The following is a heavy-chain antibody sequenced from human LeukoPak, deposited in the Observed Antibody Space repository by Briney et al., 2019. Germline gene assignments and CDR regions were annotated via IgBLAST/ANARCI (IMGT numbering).Heavy chain of an antibody. CDR1: GYTLTELS. J-gene: IGHJ4*02. CDR2: FDPEDGET. CDR3: ANGPNYYESSGYYQDLDY. V-gene: IGHV1-24*01. Sequence: ASVKVSCKVSGYTLTELSMHWVRQAPGKGLEWMGGFDPEDGETIYAQKFQGRVTMTEDTSTDTAYMELSSLRAEDTAVYYCANGPNYYESSGYYQDLDYWGQGTLVTVSS. D-gene: IGHD3-22*01.